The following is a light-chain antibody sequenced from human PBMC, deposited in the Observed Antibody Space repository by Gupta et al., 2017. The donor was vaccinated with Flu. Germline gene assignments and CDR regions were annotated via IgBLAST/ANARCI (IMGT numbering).Light chain of an antibody. CDR2: DAS. CDR1: QSVSSY. J-gene: IGKJ4*02. Sequence: IQLPQSPASLSSSVGERVTITCRTSQSVSSYLDWYQQKPGKAPRLLIYDASNRPSGVPSRFSGSGSGTDFTLSINSLEPEDFAIYYCQQTYSWPLTFGGGTKVEIK. CDR3: QQTYSWPLT. V-gene: IGKV1-39*01.